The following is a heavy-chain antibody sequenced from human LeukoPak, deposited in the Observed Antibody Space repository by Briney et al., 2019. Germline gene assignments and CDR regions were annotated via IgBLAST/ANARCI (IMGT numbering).Heavy chain of an antibody. Sequence: GSLRLSCAASGFTFSSYGMSWVRQAPGKGLEWIGEIYHSGSTNYNPSLKSRVTISVDKSKNQFSLKLSSVTAADTAVYYCARVARIQLWLLVDYWGQGTLVTVSS. CDR2: IYHSGST. J-gene: IGHJ4*02. D-gene: IGHD5-18*01. CDR3: ARVARIQLWLLVDY. CDR1: GFTFSSYGM. V-gene: IGHV4-4*02.